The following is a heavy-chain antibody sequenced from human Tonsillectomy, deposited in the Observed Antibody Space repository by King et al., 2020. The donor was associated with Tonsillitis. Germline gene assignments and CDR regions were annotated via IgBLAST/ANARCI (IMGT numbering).Heavy chain of an antibody. D-gene: IGHD3-9*01. J-gene: IGHJ1*01. CDR3: ARDSTTYSNFVWLLYFQR. CDR1: GFTFSSYS. V-gene: IGHV3-48*01. CDR2: ISSSSSTI. Sequence: VQLVESGGGLVQPGGSLRLSCAASGFTFSSYSMNWVRQAPGKGLEWVSYISSSSSTIYYADSVKGRFTISRDNAKNSLYLQMNSLRAEDTAVYYCARDSTTYSNFVWLLYFQRWGQGTLVTVSS.